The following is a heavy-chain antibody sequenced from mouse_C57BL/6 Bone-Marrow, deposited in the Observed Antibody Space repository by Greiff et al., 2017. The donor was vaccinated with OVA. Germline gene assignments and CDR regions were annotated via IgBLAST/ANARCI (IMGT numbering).Heavy chain of an antibody. D-gene: IGHD1-1*01. J-gene: IGHJ2*01. V-gene: IGHV5-6*01. CDR1: GFTFSSYG. CDR3: ARHGDYGSFFDY. CDR2: ISSGGSYT. Sequence: VQLQQSGGDLVKPGGSLKLSCAASGFTFSSYGRSWVRQTPDKRLEWVATISSGGSYTYYPDSVKGRFTISRDNAKNTLYLQMSSLKSEDTAMYYCARHGDYGSFFDYWGQGTTLTVSS.